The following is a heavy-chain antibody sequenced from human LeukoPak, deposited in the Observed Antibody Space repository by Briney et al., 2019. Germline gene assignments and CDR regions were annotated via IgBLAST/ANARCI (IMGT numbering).Heavy chain of an antibody. D-gene: IGHD3-3*01. J-gene: IGHJ4*02. CDR1: GGSISSGSYY. Sequence: SETLSLTCTVSGGSISSGSYYWRRIRPPAGKGLEWIGRIYTSESTNYNPSLKSRVTISVDTSKNQFSLKLSSVTAADTAVYYCARSTYDDFWSGYFDYWGQGTLVTVSS. CDR2: IYTSEST. V-gene: IGHV4-61*02. CDR3: ARSTYDDFWSGYFDY.